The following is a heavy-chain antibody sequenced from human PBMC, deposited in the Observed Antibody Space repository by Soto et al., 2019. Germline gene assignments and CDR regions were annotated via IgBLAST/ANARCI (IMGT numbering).Heavy chain of an antibody. CDR1: GGSISSSNW. CDR2: IYHSGST. Sequence: SETLSLTCAASGGSISSSNWWSWVRQPPGKGLEWIGEIYHSGSTNYNPSLKSRVTISVDKSKNQFSLKLSSVTAADTAVYYCARGSTMVRGPRFDPWGQGTLVTVSS. CDR3: ARGSTMVRGPRFDP. V-gene: IGHV4-4*02. D-gene: IGHD3-10*01. J-gene: IGHJ5*02.